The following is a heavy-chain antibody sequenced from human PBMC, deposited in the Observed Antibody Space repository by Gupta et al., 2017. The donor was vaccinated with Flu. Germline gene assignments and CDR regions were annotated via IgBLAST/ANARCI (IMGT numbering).Heavy chain of an antibody. Sequence: QGLEWMGRINPNSGGTNYAQKFQGRVTMTRDTSISTAYMELSRLRSDDTAVYYCARGNNWNYDLGYYYYMDVWGKGTTVTVSS. J-gene: IGHJ6*03. D-gene: IGHD1-7*01. CDR2: INPNSGGT. CDR3: ARGNNWNYDLGYYYYMDV. V-gene: IGHV1-2*06.